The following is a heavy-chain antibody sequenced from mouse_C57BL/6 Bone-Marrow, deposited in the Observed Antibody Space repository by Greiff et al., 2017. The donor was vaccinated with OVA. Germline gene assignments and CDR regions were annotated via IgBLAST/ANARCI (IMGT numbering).Heavy chain of an antibody. Sequence: VKDRFTISRDDSQSMLYLQMNNLKTEDTAMYYCVRSRRGYHEGFAYWGQGTLVTVSA. J-gene: IGHJ3*01. CDR3: VRSRRGYHEGFAY. V-gene: IGHV10-3*01.